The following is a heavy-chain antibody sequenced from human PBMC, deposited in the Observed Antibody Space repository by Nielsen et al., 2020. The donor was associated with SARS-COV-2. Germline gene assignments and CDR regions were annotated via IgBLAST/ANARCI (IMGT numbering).Heavy chain of an antibody. Sequence: WIRQPPGKGLEWVAVISYDGSNKYYADSVKGRFTISRDNSKNTLYLQMNSLRAEDTAVYYCARDLGGIVDTLYFDHWGQGTLVTVSS. CDR3: ARDLGGIVDTLYFDH. CDR2: ISYDGSNK. D-gene: IGHD1-26*01. J-gene: IGHJ4*02. V-gene: IGHV3-30-3*01.